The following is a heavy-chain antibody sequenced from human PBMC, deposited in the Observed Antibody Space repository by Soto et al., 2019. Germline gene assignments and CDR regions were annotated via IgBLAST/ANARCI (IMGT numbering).Heavy chain of an antibody. D-gene: IGHD5-12*01. CDR3: ASQSSEWLLFAS. CDR2: INAGNGNT. V-gene: IGHV1-3*01. Sequence: ASVKVSCKASGYTFTSYAMHWVRQAPGQRLEWMGWINAGNGNTKYSQKFQGRVTITRDTSASTAYMELNSLRAEDTAVYYCASQSSEWLLFASWGQGTLVTVSS. J-gene: IGHJ4*02. CDR1: GYTFTSYA.